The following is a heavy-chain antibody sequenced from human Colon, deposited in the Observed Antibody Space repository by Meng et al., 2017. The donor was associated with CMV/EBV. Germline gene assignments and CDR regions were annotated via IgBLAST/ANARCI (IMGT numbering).Heavy chain of an antibody. CDR3: ARGSEGHFDY. Sequence: SETLSLTCTVSGGSVSSGSYYWSWIRQPPGKGLEWIGYIHYNGSTNYNPSLKSRVTISVDTSKNQFSLKLSSVTAADTAVYYCARGSEGHFDYWGQGTLVTVSS. J-gene: IGHJ4*02. D-gene: IGHD6-6*01. CDR1: GGSVSSGSYY. CDR2: IHYNGST. V-gene: IGHV4-61*01.